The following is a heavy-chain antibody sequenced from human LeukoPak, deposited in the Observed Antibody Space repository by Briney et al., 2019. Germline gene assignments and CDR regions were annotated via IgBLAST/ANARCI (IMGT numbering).Heavy chain of an antibody. D-gene: IGHD2-21*01. V-gene: IGHV3-53*01. CDR1: GFTVTNNY. Sequence: GGSLRLSCAASGFTVTNNYMSWVRQAPGKGLEWVSVIYSGGGTYYADSVKGRFTISRDNPKNTVYLQMNSLRAEDTAVYYCAITQAYYFYMDVWGKGTTVTVSS. J-gene: IGHJ6*03. CDR3: AITQAYYFYMDV. CDR2: IYSGGGT.